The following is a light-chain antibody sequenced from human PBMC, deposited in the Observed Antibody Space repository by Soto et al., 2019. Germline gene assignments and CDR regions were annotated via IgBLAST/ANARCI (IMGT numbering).Light chain of an antibody. CDR1: SSDVGYYNL. CDR3: CSYAGSSTHYV. V-gene: IGLV2-23*01. J-gene: IGLJ1*01. Sequence: QSALAQPASVSGSPGQSITISCTGTSSDVGYYNLVSWYQQHPGKAPKLMIYEDSKRPSGFSNRFSGSKSGNTASLTISGLQAEDEADYYCCSYAGSSTHYVFGTGTKVTVL. CDR2: EDS.